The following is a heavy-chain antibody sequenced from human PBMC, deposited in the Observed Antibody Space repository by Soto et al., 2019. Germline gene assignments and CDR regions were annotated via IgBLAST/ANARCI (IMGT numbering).Heavy chain of an antibody. D-gene: IGHD6-19*01. CDR1: GFTFSEYS. J-gene: IGHJ4*02. V-gene: IGHV3-64*04. CDR3: AREVAVAGLDY. Sequence: GGSLRLSCSASGFTFSEYSMHWVRQAPGKGLQYVSTISSDGDITYYADSVKGRFTISRDNSKNTLYLQMNSLRAEDTAVYYCAREVAVAGLDYWGQGTLVTVSS. CDR2: ISSDGDIT.